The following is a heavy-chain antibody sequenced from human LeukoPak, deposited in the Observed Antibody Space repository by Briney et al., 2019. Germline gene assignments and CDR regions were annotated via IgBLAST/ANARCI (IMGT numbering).Heavy chain of an antibody. V-gene: IGHV3-21*01. CDR1: GFTFSDHY. CDR2: ISSSSSYI. J-gene: IGHJ4*02. CDR3: ARESSSWRYFDY. D-gene: IGHD6-13*01. Sequence: PGGSLRLSCAASGFTFSDHYMDWVRQAPGKGLEWVSSISSSSSYIYYADSVKGRFTISRDNAKDSLYLQMNSLRVEDTAVYHCARESSSWRYFDYWGQGTLVTVSS.